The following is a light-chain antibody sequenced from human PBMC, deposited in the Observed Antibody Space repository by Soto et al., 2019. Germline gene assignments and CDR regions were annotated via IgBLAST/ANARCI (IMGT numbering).Light chain of an antibody. Sequence: QAVVTQPPSASGTPGQRVTISCSGSSSNIGRNTVNWYQQVPGAAPQLLIYRNSQRPSGVPDRFSGSKSGTSASLTISGLRPDDEADYYCAAWDDGLIGSVVFGGGTKLTVL. CDR1: SSNIGRNT. CDR3: AAWDDGLIGSVV. J-gene: IGLJ2*01. V-gene: IGLV1-44*01. CDR2: RNS.